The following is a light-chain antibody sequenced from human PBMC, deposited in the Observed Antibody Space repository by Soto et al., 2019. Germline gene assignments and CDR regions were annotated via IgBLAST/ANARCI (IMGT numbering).Light chain of an antibody. Sequence: QSVLTQPASVSGSPGQSITISCTGTSSDVGGYNYVSWYQQHPGKAPKLMIYDVSNRPSGVSNRFSGSKSGNTASLTISGLKAEDEADYYCSSYTSSSTFYVFETGTKVTVL. V-gene: IGLV2-14*01. CDR3: SSYTSSSTFYV. CDR1: SSDVGGYNY. J-gene: IGLJ1*01. CDR2: DVS.